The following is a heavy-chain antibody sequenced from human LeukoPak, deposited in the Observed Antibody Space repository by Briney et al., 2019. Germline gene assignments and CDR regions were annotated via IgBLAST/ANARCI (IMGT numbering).Heavy chain of an antibody. V-gene: IGHV3-23*01. J-gene: IGHJ6*03. D-gene: IGHD3-10*01. Sequence: GGSLRLSCAASGFTFSSYGMSWVRQAPGKGLEWVSAISGSGGSTYYADSVKGRFTISRDNSKNTLYLQMNSLRAEDTAVYYCAKMGKTENHYGSGRFSYYYYMDVWGKGTTVTISS. CDR3: AKMGKTENHYGSGRFSYYYYMDV. CDR1: GFTFSSYG. CDR2: ISGSGGST.